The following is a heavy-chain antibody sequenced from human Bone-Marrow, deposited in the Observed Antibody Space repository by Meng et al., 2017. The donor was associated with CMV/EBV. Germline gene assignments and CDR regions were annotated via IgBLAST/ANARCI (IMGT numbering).Heavy chain of an antibody. CDR1: GGTFSSYA. V-gene: IGHV1-69*10. CDR3: ARDRCSSTSCYTDYYGMDV. D-gene: IGHD2-2*02. Sequence: SVKVSCKASGGTFSSYAISWVRQAPGQGLEWMGEIIPILGIANYAQKFQGRVTITADKSTSTAYMELSSLRSEDTAVYYCARDRCSSTSCYTDYYGMDVWGQGTTVTVSS. CDR2: IIPILGIA. J-gene: IGHJ6*02.